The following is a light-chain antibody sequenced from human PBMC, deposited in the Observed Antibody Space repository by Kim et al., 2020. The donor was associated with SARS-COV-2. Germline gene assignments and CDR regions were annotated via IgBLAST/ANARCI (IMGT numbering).Light chain of an antibody. CDR3: SSYPGSNNLGV. CDR1: RSDVGGYNY. Sequence: QSALTQPPSASGSPGQSVIISCTGTRSDVGGYNYVSWYQHHPGKAPKLMIYDVSKRPSGVPDRFSGSKSGHTASLTVSGLQAEDEADYYCSSYPGSNNLGVFGGGTKLTVL. J-gene: IGLJ3*02. V-gene: IGLV2-8*01. CDR2: DVS.